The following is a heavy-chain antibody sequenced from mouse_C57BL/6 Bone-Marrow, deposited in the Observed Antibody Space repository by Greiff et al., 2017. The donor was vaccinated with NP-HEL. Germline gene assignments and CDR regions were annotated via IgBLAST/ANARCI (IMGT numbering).Heavy chain of an antibody. Sequence: QVTLKESGPGILQSSQTLSLTCSFSGFSLSTSGMGVSWIRQPSGKGLEWLAHIYWDDDKRYNPSLKSRLTISKDTSRNQVFLKITSVDTADTATYYCARRMYDGYFHYFDYWGQGTTLTVSS. CDR1: GFSLSTSGMG. CDR2: IYWDDDK. D-gene: IGHD2-3*01. V-gene: IGHV8-12*01. CDR3: ARRMYDGYFHYFDY. J-gene: IGHJ2*01.